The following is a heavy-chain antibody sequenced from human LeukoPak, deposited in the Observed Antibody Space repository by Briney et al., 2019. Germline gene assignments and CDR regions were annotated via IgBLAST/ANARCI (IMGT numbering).Heavy chain of an antibody. CDR1: GDSISRGSYY. Sequence: PSETLSLICTVSGDSISRGSYYWRWGRQPAGKGLDWIERIYTSGIISYNPSLQSRVNRSVDTSKNQFSLKLSSVTAADTAVYYCARDGPLDYGDYDGMDDWGQGTTVTVSS. CDR2: IYTSGII. D-gene: IGHD4-17*01. V-gene: IGHV4-61*02. CDR3: ARDGPLDYGDYDGMDD. J-gene: IGHJ6*02.